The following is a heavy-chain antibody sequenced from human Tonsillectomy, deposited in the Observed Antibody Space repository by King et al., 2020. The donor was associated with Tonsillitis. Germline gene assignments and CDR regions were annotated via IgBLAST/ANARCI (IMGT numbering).Heavy chain of an antibody. V-gene: IGHV3-66*01. CDR1: GFTVSSNY. Sequence: QLVQSGGGLVQPGGSLRLSCAASGFTVSSNYMSWVRQAPGKGLEWVSVFYSGCSTYYADSEKGRFTISRDNSQNTLYLQMNSLRGEDTAVYYCARKDTSGWFYDYWGQGTLVTVTS. J-gene: IGHJ4*02. CDR2: FYSGCST. D-gene: IGHD6-19*01. CDR3: ARKDTSGWFYDY.